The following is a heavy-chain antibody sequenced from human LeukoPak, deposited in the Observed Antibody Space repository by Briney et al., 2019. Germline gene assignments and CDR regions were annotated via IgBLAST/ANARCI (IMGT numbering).Heavy chain of an antibody. J-gene: IGHJ4*02. Sequence: ASVKVSCKASGYTFTSNYIHWVRQAPGQGLEWMGMIYPRDGSTSYAQKFQGRVTVTRDTSTSTVHMELSGLRSDDTAVYYCARVDGYNYSDYWGQGTLVTVSS. D-gene: IGHD5-24*01. CDR1: GYTFTSNY. V-gene: IGHV1-46*01. CDR2: IYPRDGST. CDR3: ARVDGYNYSDY.